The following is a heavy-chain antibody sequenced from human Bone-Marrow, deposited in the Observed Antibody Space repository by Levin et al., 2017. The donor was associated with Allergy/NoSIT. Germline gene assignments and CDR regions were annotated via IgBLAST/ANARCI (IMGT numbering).Heavy chain of an antibody. V-gene: IGHV3-23*01. Sequence: GESLKISCAASGFTFSSYAMSWVRQAPGKGLEWVSTISGNGGDTYYAVSVKGRFTISRDNSKNTLYLQMNSLRAEDTAVYFCAKDESTGSWNDYWGQGTLVTVSS. CDR2: ISGNGGDT. CDR3: AKDESTGSWNDY. D-gene: IGHD6-13*01. CDR1: GFTFSSYA. J-gene: IGHJ4*02.